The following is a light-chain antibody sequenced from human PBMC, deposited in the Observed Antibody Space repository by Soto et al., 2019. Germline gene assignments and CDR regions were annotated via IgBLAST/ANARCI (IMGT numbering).Light chain of an antibody. Sequence: LTLSPGTLSLSPGDRATLACRASQIVRRSSITRYQQKPGQPPRLLIYDASGRPPGIPDRVSGSRSGTDFTLTISRLEPEDVAVYFCQQSATFGPGTKVEI. J-gene: IGKJ3*01. CDR1: QIVRRSS. CDR2: DAS. CDR3: QQSAT. V-gene: IGKV3-20*01.